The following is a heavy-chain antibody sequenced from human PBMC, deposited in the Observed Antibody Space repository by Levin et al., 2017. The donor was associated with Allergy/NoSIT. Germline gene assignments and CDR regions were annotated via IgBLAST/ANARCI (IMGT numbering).Heavy chain of an antibody. Sequence: SQTLSLTCGISGDSVSTNSAAWNWIRQSPSRGLEWLGRTYYTSRWYNDYAVSVKSRVTIKADTSKNQVSLHLDSVTPEDTAVYYCVGGSRWNYGALDYWGQGSLVTVSS. CDR3: VGGSRWNYGALDY. CDR2: TYYTSRWYN. J-gene: IGHJ4*02. CDR1: GDSVSTNSAA. D-gene: IGHD1-7*01. V-gene: IGHV6-1*01.